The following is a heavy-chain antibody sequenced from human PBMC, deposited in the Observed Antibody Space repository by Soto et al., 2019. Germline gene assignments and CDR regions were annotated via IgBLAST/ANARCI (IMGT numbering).Heavy chain of an antibody. CDR3: VKVEGENDAFDI. D-gene: IGHD1-1*01. V-gene: IGHV3-64D*06. Sequence: EVQLVESGGGLVQPGGSLRLSCSASGFTFSSYAMHWVRQAPGKGLEYVSVISSNGGNTYYADSVKGRFTISRDNSKNTLYLQMSRLRVEDTAVYYCVKVEGENDAFDIWGQGTMVTVSS. CDR2: ISSNGGNT. J-gene: IGHJ3*02. CDR1: GFTFSSYA.